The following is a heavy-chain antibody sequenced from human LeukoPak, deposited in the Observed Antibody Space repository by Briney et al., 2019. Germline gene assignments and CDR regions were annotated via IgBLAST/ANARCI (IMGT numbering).Heavy chain of an antibody. D-gene: IGHD3-10*01. CDR2: MKTDGTRI. J-gene: IGHJ4*02. CDR3: ARGADHGGSYYPD. CDR1: GFRFSNSW. Sequence: GGSLRLSCAASGFRFSNSWMYWVRQGPGKGPVWVSRMKTDGTRIEYADSVKGRFTTSRDNAKNTLFLQMSSLRVEDTAVYYCARGADHGGSYYPDWGQGTRVTVSS. V-gene: IGHV3-74*01.